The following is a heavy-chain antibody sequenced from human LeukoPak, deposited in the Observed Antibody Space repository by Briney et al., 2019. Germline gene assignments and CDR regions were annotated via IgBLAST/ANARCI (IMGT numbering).Heavy chain of an antibody. CDR1: GGSISSGSYY. Sequence: SETLSLTCTVSGGSISSGSYYWSWLRQPAGKVLEWIGRIYTSGSTNYNPSLKSRVTISVDTSKNQFSLKLSSVTAADTAVYYCARVRNDRVNSSSPYYYYYMDVWGKGTTVTVSS. CDR2: IYTSGST. V-gene: IGHV4-61*02. D-gene: IGHD6-6*01. J-gene: IGHJ6*03. CDR3: ARVRNDRVNSSSPYYYYYMDV.